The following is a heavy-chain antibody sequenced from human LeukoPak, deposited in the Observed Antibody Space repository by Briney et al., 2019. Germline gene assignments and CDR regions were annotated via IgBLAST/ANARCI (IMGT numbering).Heavy chain of an antibody. Sequence: PSETLSLTCSVSGGSISNYYWSWIRQLPGKGLEWIGYIYYSGSTNYNPSLKSRVTISVDTSKNQVSLKLSAVTAADTAVYYVARGGGSGWGGGFDYWGQGTLVTVSS. CDR1: GGSISNYY. CDR2: IYYSGST. J-gene: IGHJ4*02. CDR3: ARGGGSGWGGGFDY. D-gene: IGHD6-25*01. V-gene: IGHV4-59*01.